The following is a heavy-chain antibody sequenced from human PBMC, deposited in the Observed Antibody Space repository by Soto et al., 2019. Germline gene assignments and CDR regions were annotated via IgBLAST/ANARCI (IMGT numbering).Heavy chain of an antibody. CDR2: ISGSGGST. CDR3: AKDLALIVVVAFNAFDI. D-gene: IGHD2-15*01. V-gene: IGHV3-23*01. Sequence: GGSLRLSCGASGYTFSSYAMSWVRQAPGKGLEWVSAISGSGGSTYYADSVKGRFTISRDNSKNTLYLQMNSLRAEDTAVYYCAKDLALIVVVAFNAFDIWGQGTMVTVSS. CDR1: GYTFSSYA. J-gene: IGHJ3*02.